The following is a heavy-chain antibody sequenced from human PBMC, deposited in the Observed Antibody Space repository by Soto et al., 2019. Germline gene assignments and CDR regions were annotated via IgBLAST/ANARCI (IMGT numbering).Heavy chain of an antibody. J-gene: IGHJ4*02. CDR2: INPNSGGT. D-gene: IGHD6-19*01. Sequence: ASVKVSCKASGYTFTDYYMYWVRQAPGQELEWMAWINPNSGGTNYTQKFQGRVTLTRDTSISTAYMELSRLRSDDTAVYYCARGGPGYSSGWYYFDYWGQGTMVTVYS. CDR3: ARGGPGYSSGWYYFDY. CDR1: GYTFTDYY. V-gene: IGHV1-2*02.